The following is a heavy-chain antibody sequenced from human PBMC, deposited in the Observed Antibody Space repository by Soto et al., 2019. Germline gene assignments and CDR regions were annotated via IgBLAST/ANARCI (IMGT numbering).Heavy chain of an antibody. D-gene: IGHD6-19*01. J-gene: IGHJ4*02. V-gene: IGHV3-30-3*01. Sequence: GGSLRLSCAASGFTFSSYAMHWVRQAPGKGLEWVAVISYDGSNKYYADSVKGRFTISRDNSKNTLYLQMNSLRAEDTAVYYCARTNAGIAVAGPDYWGQGTLVTAPQ. CDR3: ARTNAGIAVAGPDY. CDR2: ISYDGSNK. CDR1: GFTFSSYA.